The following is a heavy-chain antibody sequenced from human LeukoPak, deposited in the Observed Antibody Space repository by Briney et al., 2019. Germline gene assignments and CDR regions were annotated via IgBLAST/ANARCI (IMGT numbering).Heavy chain of an antibody. CDR2: INTGNGNT. CDR3: ARDDSSGWYLFDY. D-gene: IGHD6-19*01. V-gene: IGHV1-3*04. Sequence: EASVKVSCKASGYTFSNHAMHWVRQAPGQRLEWMGWINTGNGNTKYSQKLQDRITITRDTSASTAYMELRSLRSEDTAVYYCARDDSSGWYLFDYWGQGTLVTVSS. J-gene: IGHJ4*02. CDR1: GYTFSNHA.